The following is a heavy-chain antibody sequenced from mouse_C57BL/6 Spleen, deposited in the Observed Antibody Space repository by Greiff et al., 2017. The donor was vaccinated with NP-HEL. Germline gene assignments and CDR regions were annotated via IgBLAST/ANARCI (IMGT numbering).Heavy chain of an antibody. CDR3: ARGSYYGSSHYYAMDY. Sequence: QVQLQQPGAELVKPGASVKMSCKASGYTFTSYWITWVKQRPGQGLEWIGDIYPGSGSTNYNEKFKSKATLTVDTSSSTAYMQRSSLTSEDSAVYYCARGSYYGSSHYYAMDYWGQGTSVTVSS. CDR2: IYPGSGST. V-gene: IGHV1-55*01. D-gene: IGHD1-1*01. CDR1: GYTFTSYW. J-gene: IGHJ4*01.